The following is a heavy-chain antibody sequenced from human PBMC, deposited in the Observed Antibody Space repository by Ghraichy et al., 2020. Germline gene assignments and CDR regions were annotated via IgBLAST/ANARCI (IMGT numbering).Heavy chain of an antibody. CDR3: ARDPTDEAAAGTEYFDY. CDR1: GDSVSSNSAA. D-gene: IGHD6-13*01. V-gene: IGHV6-1*01. Sequence: SQTLSLTCAISGDSVSSNSAAWNWIRQSPSRGLEWLGRTYYRSKWYNDYAVSVKSRITINPDTSKNQFSLQLNSVTPEDTAVYYCARDPTDEAAAGTEYFDYWGQGTLVTVSS. J-gene: IGHJ4*02. CDR2: TYYRSKWYN.